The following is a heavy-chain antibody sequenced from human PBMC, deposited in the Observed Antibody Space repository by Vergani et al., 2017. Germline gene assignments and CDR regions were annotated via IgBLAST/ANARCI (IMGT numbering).Heavy chain of an antibody. CDR2: IDPSYFYT. CDR3: ARHFPYDSGSYYNYYFYYMDV. J-gene: IGHJ6*03. V-gene: IGHV5-10-1*03. D-gene: IGHD3-10*01. Sequence: DVQLVQSGAEVKKPGESLRISCKGSGYSFTSYWISWVRQMPGKGLEWMGRIDPSYFYTNYSPSFPGHVTISADKSISPAYLQWSSLKASDTAMYYCARHFPYDSGSYYNYYFYYMDVWGKGTTVTVSS. CDR1: GYSFTSYW.